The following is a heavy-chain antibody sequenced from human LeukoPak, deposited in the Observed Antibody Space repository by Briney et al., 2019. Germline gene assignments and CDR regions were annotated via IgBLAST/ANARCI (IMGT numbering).Heavy chain of an antibody. Sequence: GASVKVSCKASGYTFTGYYMHWVRQAPGQGLEWMGWINPNGGATKYARRFQGRLTMTRDTSITTAYMELSRLTSDDTAVYYCGRDPDSYYGSGTLDFDPWGQGTLVTVSS. CDR1: GYTFTGYY. D-gene: IGHD3-10*01. J-gene: IGHJ5*02. CDR3: GRDPDSYYGSGTLDFDP. V-gene: IGHV1-2*02. CDR2: INPNGGAT.